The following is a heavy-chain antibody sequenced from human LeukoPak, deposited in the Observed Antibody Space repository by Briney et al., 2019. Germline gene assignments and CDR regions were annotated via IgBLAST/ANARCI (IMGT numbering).Heavy chain of an antibody. J-gene: IGHJ6*02. Sequence: ASVKVSCKASGYTLTDYYMHWVRQAPGQGLEWMGRINPNSGGTNYAQKLQGRVTMTTDTSTSTAYMELRSLRSDDTAVYYCARDFLRSYYYYGMDVWGQGTTVTVSS. D-gene: IGHD5-12*01. CDR2: INPNSGGT. CDR1: GYTLTDYY. V-gene: IGHV1-2*06. CDR3: ARDFLRSYYYYGMDV.